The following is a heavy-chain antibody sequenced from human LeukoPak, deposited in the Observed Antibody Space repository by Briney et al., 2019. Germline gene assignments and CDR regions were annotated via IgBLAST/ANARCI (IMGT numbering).Heavy chain of an antibody. J-gene: IGHJ5*02. V-gene: IGHV1-2*02. CDR2: INPNSGAT. CDR1: GYTFTGYY. CDR3: AREAYYDSSGYLNWFDP. Sequence: ASVKVSCKASGYTFTGYYIHWVRQAPGQGLEWMGWINPNSGATKYAQKFQGRVTMTRDTSNSTAYMELSSLRSEDTAVYYCAREAYYDSSGYLNWFDPWGQGTLVTVSS. D-gene: IGHD3-22*01.